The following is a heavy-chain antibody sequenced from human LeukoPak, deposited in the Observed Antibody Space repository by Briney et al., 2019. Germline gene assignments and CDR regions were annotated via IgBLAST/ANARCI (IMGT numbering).Heavy chain of an antibody. J-gene: IGHJ4*02. CDR1: GFTFISYG. Sequence: PGGSLRLSCAASGFTFISYGMHWVRQAPGKGLEWVTFIRYDGSNKYYADSVKGRFIISRDNSKNTLYLQMGSLRAEDMAVYYCARGGDFSYYFDYWGQGTLVTVSS. CDR2: IRYDGSNK. V-gene: IGHV3-30*02. D-gene: IGHD4-17*01. CDR3: ARGGDFSYYFDY.